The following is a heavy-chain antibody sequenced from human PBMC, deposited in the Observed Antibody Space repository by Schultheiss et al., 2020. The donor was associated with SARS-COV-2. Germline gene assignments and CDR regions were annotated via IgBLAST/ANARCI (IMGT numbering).Heavy chain of an antibody. V-gene: IGHV3-30*07. J-gene: IGHJ5*02. D-gene: IGHD3-16*01. CDR1: GFTFSSYA. CDR2: ISYDGSHH. CDR3: ARDSLEIRARWFDP. Sequence: GGSLRLSCSASGFTFSSYALHWVRQAPGKGLEWVAVISYDGSHHDYRDSVKGRFSISRDKSKNTLYLQMNSLRAEDTAVYYCARDSLEIRARWFDPWGQGTLVTVSS.